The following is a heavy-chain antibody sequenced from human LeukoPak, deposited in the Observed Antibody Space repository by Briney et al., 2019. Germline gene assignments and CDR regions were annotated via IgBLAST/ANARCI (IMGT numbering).Heavy chain of an antibody. D-gene: IGHD3-16*02. J-gene: IGHJ3*02. Sequence: SETQSLTCAVYGGSFSGYYWSWIRQPPGKGLEWIGEINHSGSTNYNPSLKSRVTISVDTSKNQFSLKLSSVTAADTAVYYCARVYDYVWGSYRGDAFDIWGQGTMVTVSS. CDR1: GGSFSGYY. V-gene: IGHV4-34*01. CDR3: ARVYDYVWGSYRGDAFDI. CDR2: INHSGST.